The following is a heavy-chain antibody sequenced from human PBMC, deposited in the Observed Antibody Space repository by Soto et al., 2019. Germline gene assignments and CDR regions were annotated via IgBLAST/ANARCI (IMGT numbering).Heavy chain of an antibody. Sequence: GGYLRLSCAASGFTFSSYAMSWVRQAPGKGLEWVSAISGSGGSTYYADSVKGRFTISRDNSKNTLYLQMNSLRAEDTAVYYCAIYKLLVITTGYFDYCGQGSLVIVSS. D-gene: IGHD3-22*01. J-gene: IGHJ4*02. CDR3: AIYKLLVITTGYFDY. V-gene: IGHV3-23*01. CDR2: ISGSGGST. CDR1: GFTFSSYA.